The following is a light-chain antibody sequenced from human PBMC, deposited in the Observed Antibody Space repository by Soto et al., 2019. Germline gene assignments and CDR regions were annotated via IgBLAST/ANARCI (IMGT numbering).Light chain of an antibody. V-gene: IGKV1-39*01. J-gene: IGKJ2*01. Sequence: DIQMTQSPSSLSASVGDRVTITCRASQSLAGYLNWYQQKPGKAPRLLIYAASSLQSGVPSRFSGSGSGTDFSLTISSLQPEDFATYYCQQSYTTPYTFGQRTKLEIK. CDR3: QQSYTTPYT. CDR1: QSLAGY. CDR2: AAS.